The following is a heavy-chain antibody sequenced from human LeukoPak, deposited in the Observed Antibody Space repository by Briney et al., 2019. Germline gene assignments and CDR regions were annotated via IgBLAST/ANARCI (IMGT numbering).Heavy chain of an antibody. V-gene: IGHV1-8*01. CDR2: MNPNSGNT. D-gene: IGHD7-27*01. J-gene: IGHJ5*02. CDR1: GYTFTSYD. Sequence: GASVKVSCKASGYTFTSYDISWVRQATGQGLEWMGWMNPNSGNTGYAQKFQGRVTMTRNTSISTAYMELSSLRSEDTAVYYCAREPHAGADPLPGAWGQGTLVTVSS. CDR3: AREPHAGADPLPGA.